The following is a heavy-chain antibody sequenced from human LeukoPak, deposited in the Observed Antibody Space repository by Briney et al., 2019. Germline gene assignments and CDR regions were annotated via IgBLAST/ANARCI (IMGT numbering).Heavy chain of an antibody. CDR2: ISGSGGST. CDR1: GFTFSSYA. V-gene: IGHV3-23*01. D-gene: IGHD3-10*01. J-gene: IGHJ4*02. CDR3: VVTMVRGVIIGYFDY. Sequence: GGSLRLSCAASGFTFSSYAMSWVRQAPGKGLEWVSAISGSGGSTYYADSVKGRFTISRDNSKNTLYLQMNSLRAEDTAVYYCVVTMVRGVIIGYFDYWGQGTLVTVSS.